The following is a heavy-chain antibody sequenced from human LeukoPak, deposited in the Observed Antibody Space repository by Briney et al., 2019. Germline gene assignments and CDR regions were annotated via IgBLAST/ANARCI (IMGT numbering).Heavy chain of an antibody. CDR3: ARDSIVPAAIPFDY. CDR1: GYTFTSYG. Sequence: ASVKVSCKASGYTFTSYGISWVRQAPGQGLEWMGWISAYNGNTNYAQKLQGRVTLTTDTSTSTAYMELRSLRSDDTAVYYCARDSIVPAAIPFDYWGQGTLVTVSS. CDR2: ISAYNGNT. V-gene: IGHV1-18*01. D-gene: IGHD2-2*01. J-gene: IGHJ4*02.